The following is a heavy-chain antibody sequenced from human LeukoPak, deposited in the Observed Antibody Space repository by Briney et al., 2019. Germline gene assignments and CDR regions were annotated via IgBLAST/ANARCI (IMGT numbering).Heavy chain of an antibody. J-gene: IGHJ4*02. D-gene: IGHD4-23*01. CDR3: ARDGGNLNSDY. CDR1: GGSFSGYY. CDR2: INHSGST. Sequence: SETLSLTCAVYGGSFSGYYWSWIRQPPGKGLEWIGEINHSGSTNYNPSLKSRVTISVDTSKNQFSLKLNSVTAADTAAYYCARDGGNLNSDYWGQGTLVTVSS. V-gene: IGHV4-34*01.